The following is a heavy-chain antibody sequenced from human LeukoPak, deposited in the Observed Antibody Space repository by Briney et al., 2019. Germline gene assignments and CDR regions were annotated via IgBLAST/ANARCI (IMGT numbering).Heavy chain of an antibody. CDR1: GGTFSSYA. CDR2: TIPIFGTA. J-gene: IGHJ4*02. CDR3: ARPLGTSGSRGYYFDY. Sequence: SVKVSCKASGGTFSSYAISWVRQAPGQGLEWMGGTIPIFGTANYAQKFQGRVTITADESTSTAYMELSSLRSEDTAVYYCARPLGTSGSRGYYFDYWGQGTLVTVSS. D-gene: IGHD1-26*01. V-gene: IGHV1-69*13.